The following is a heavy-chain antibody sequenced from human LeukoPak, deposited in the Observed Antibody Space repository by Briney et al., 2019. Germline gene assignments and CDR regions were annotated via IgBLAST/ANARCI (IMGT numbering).Heavy chain of an antibody. D-gene: IGHD6-13*01. CDR1: GYTFSSYA. Sequence: ASVKVSCKASGYTFSSYAISWVRQATGQGLEWMGWMNPNSGNTGYAQKFQGRVTITRNTSISTAYMELSSLRSEDTAVYYCARGHISIAAAGSDFDYWGQGTLVTVSS. CDR3: ARGHISIAAAGSDFDY. CDR2: MNPNSGNT. V-gene: IGHV1-8*03. J-gene: IGHJ4*02.